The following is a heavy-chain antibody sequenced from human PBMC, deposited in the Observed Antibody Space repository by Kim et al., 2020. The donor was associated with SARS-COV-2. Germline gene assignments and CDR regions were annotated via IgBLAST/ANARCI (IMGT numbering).Heavy chain of an antibody. V-gene: IGHV3-64D*09. J-gene: IGHJ1*01. CDR2: ISPKGDKT. CDR1: GFDFSSSG. Sequence: GGSLRLSCSASGFDFSSSGMNWVRLAPGKRLEYLSAISPKGDKTYYADSLKGRSSISRDNSRSTVFLQMSGLRAEDTALYYCVITGLLTNSWCSEHWGQG. D-gene: IGHD6-13*01. CDR3: VITGLLTNSWCSEH.